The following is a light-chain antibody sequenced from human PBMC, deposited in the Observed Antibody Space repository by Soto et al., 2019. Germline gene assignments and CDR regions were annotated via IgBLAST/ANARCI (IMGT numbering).Light chain of an antibody. V-gene: IGKV3-11*01. Sequence: EIVLTQSPATLSLSPGESATLSCRASQSVSSSLAWYQQKPGQAPRLLIYDASNRATGVPARFSGSGSGTDFILTITRLEPEVFTIYYCQQRSNWPITFGQGIRLEIK. CDR1: QSVSSS. CDR3: QQRSNWPIT. J-gene: IGKJ5*01. CDR2: DAS.